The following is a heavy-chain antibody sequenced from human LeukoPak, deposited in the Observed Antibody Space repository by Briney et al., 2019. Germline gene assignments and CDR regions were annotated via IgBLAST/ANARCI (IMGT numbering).Heavy chain of an antibody. D-gene: IGHD5-12*01. CDR1: GFSFSSYG. Sequence: PGGSLRLSCAASGFSFSSYGMHWVRQAPGKGLEWVSVIYSGGSTYYADSVKGRFTISRDNSKNTLHLPMNSLRAEDTAVYYCARYRRGVATGLDYYFDYWGQGTLVTVSS. CDR2: IYSGGST. CDR3: ARYRRGVATGLDYYFDY. V-gene: IGHV3-66*01. J-gene: IGHJ4*02.